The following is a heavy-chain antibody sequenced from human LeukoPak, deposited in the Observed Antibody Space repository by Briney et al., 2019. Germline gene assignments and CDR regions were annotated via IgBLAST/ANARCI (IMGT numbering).Heavy chain of an antibody. J-gene: IGHJ5*02. Sequence: GGALRLSCAASGFTFSTYNMNWVRQALGKGLEWVSSISGSSSYIYYADSVKGRLSISRDNSKNTLYLQRNSLRAEDTAVYYCAHPTEYSSSWYGNWFDPWGQGTLVTVSS. CDR3: AHPTEYSSSWYGNWFDP. V-gene: IGHV3-21*04. D-gene: IGHD6-13*01. CDR1: GFTFSTYN. CDR2: ISGSSSYI.